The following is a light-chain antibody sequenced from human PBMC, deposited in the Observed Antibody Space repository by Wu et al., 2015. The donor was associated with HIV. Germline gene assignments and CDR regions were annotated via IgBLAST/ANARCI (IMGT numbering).Light chain of an antibody. V-gene: IGKV3-20*01. CDR3: QQYGSSRT. CDR1: QSINSDY. Sequence: EIELTQFPGTLSLSPGERATLSCRASQSINSDYLAWYQQKPGQAPRLVISVASSWATGIPDRFSGSGSGTDFTLTISKLEPEDFAVYYCQQYGSSRTFGQGTKVGNQT. CDR2: VAS. J-gene: IGKJ1*01.